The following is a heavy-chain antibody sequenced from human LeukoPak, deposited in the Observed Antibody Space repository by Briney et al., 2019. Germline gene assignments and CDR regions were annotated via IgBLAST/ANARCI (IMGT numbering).Heavy chain of an antibody. CDR3: ARDWFVGATGDYYFDY. Sequence: GASVKVSCKASGYTFTSYYMHWVRQAPGQGLEWMGIINPSGGSTSYAQKFQGRVTMTRDTSTSTVYMELSSLRSEDTAVYYCARDWFVGATGDYYFDYWGQGTLVTVSS. V-gene: IGHV1-46*01. CDR1: GYTFTSYY. CDR2: INPSGGST. D-gene: IGHD1-26*01. J-gene: IGHJ4*02.